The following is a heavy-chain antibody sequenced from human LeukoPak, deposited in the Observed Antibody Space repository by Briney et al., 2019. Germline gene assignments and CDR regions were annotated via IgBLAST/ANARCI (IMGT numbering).Heavy chain of an antibody. Sequence: PGGSLRLSCAASGFTFSSYWMHWVRQAPGKGLVWVSRINTDGSSTNYADSVKGRFTISRDNAKNTLYLQMNSLRAEDTAVYYCARGPAGSSKARAIYYYYYMDVWGKGTTVTVSS. CDR3: ARGPAGSSKARAIYYYYYMDV. J-gene: IGHJ6*03. V-gene: IGHV3-74*01. D-gene: IGHD6-13*01. CDR2: INTDGSST. CDR1: GFTFSSYW.